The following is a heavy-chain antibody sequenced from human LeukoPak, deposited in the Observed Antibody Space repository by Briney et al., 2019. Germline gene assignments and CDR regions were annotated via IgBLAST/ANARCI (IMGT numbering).Heavy chain of an antibody. CDR1: GFTFSIYG. V-gene: IGHV3-23*01. D-gene: IGHD3-16*01. J-gene: IGHJ4*02. CDR2: IVGSGVTT. CDR3: AKIYGYLDY. Sequence: GSLRLSCEASGFTFSIYGMTWVRQAPGKGLEWVSAIVGSGVTTYYADSVKGRFTISRDNSKNTLYLQMNSLRAEDTAVYSCAKIYGYLDYWGQGTLVTVSS.